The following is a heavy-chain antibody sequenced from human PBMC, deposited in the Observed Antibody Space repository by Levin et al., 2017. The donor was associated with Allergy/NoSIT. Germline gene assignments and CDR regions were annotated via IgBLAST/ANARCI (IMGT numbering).Heavy chain of an antibody. D-gene: IGHD1-26*01. J-gene: IGHJ4*02. V-gene: IGHV4-4*02. CDR1: GGSITSSDW. CDR2: IYHSGST. Sequence: SQTLSLTCAVFGGSITSSDWWTWVRQPPGKGLEWIGEIYHSGSTNYNPSLKSRIIISVDKSMNQFSLRLASVTAADTAVYYCARWTQVGATSRLDYWGQGILVTVSS. CDR3: ARWTQVGATSRLDY.